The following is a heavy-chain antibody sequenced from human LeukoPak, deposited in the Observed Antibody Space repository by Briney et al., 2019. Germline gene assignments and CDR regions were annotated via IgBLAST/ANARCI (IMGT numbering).Heavy chain of an antibody. V-gene: IGHV3-21*01. CDR1: GFTFSSYS. J-gene: IGHJ4*02. CDR2: ISSSSSYI. Sequence: GGSLRLSCAASGFTFSSYSMNWVRQALGKGLEWVSSISSSSSYIYYADSVKGRFTISRDNAKNSLYLQMNSLRAEDTAVYYCARDSYGPGSYYNGNFDYWGQGTLVTVSS. CDR3: ARDSYGPGSYYNGNFDY. D-gene: IGHD3-10*01.